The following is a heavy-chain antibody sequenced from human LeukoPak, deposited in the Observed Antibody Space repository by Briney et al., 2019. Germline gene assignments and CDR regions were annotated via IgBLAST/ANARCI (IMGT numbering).Heavy chain of an antibody. Sequence: SSETLSLTCTVSGGSISSGGYYWNWIRQHPGKGLEWIGYIYNSGSTYFNPSLKSRSTISVDTSKNQFSLKLSSVTAADTAVYYCVRGYCTNGVCLSDYFDYWGQGTLVTVSS. CDR2: IYNSGST. J-gene: IGHJ4*02. V-gene: IGHV4-31*03. CDR1: GGSISSGGYY. CDR3: VRGYCTNGVCLSDYFDY. D-gene: IGHD2-8*01.